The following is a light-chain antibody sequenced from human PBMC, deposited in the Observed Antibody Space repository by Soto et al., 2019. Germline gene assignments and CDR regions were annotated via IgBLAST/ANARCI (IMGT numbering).Light chain of an antibody. V-gene: IGKV3-20*01. CDR2: GAS. J-gene: IGKJ3*01. CDR1: QSVSSNY. CDR3: QQYGSSPFT. Sequence: EIVLTQSPGTRSLSPGERASLSCMASQSVSSNYLTWYQQKPGQAPRLLIYGASSRATGIPDRFSGSGSGTDFTLTFSRLEPEDFAVYYCQQYGSSPFTFGPGTKVDIK.